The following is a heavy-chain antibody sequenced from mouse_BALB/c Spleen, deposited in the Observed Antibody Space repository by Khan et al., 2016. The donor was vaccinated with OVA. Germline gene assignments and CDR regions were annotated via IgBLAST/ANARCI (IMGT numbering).Heavy chain of an antibody. CDR3: ARPPYFSYTLDY. Sequence: QIQLVQSGPELKKPGETVKISCKASGYTFTTYGMNWVKQSPGKALKWMGWINTYTGEPTYADDFKGRFAFSLETSASTAYLQINNLKNEDTATYCCARPPYFSYTLDYWGQGTSVTDSS. J-gene: IGHJ4*01. D-gene: IGHD2-10*01. V-gene: IGHV9-3-1*01. CDR2: INTYTGEP. CDR1: GYTFTTYG.